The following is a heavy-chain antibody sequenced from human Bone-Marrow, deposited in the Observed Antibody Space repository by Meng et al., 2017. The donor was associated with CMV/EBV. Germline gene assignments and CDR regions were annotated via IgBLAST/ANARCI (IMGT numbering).Heavy chain of an antibody. CDR3: ARVGNDFWSGRWFDP. Sequence: SEPLSLTSAVYGGSFSGYYWSWIRQPPGKGLEWIGEINHSGSTNYNPSLKSRVTISVDTSKNQFSLKLSSVTAADTAVYYCARVGNDFWSGRWFDPWGQGTLVTVSS. J-gene: IGHJ5*02. CDR2: INHSGST. D-gene: IGHD3-3*01. V-gene: IGHV4-34*01. CDR1: GGSFSGYY.